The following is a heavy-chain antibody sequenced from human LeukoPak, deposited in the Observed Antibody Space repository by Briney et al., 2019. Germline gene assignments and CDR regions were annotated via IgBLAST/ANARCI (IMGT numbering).Heavy chain of an antibody. J-gene: IGHJ5*02. CDR1: GGSISGYY. D-gene: IGHD6-19*01. CDR3: ARWTPPSSGSHWFDP. Sequence: SETLSLTCTVSGGSISGYYWSWIRQPPGKGLEWIGYLHYSGSTNYNPSLKSRVTISVDTSKNQFSLKLSSVTAADTAVYYCARWTPPSSGSHWFDPWGQGTLVTVSS. V-gene: IGHV4-59*08. CDR2: LHYSGST.